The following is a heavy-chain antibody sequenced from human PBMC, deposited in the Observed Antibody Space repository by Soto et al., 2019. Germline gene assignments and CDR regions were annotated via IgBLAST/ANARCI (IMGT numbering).Heavy chain of an antibody. J-gene: IGHJ5*02. CDR2: IIPIFGTA. CDR1: GGTFSSYA. D-gene: IGHD2-2*01. V-gene: IGHV1-69*13. Sequence: SVKVSCKASGGTFSSYAISWVRQAPGQVLEWMGGIIPIFGTANYAQKFQARVTITADESTSTAYMELSSLRSEDTAVYYCARASHYCSSTSCFRFHWFDPWGQGTLVTVSS. CDR3: ARASHYCSSTSCFRFHWFDP.